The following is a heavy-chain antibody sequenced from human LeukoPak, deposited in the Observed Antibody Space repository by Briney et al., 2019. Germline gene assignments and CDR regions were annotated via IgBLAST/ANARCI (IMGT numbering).Heavy chain of an antibody. D-gene: IGHD1-1*01. Sequence: SETLSLTCTVSGDSISSYYWSWIRQPPGEGLEWIGYISNSGSTNYNPSLKSRVTISVDTSKNQLSLKLSSVTAADTAVYHCVRLQPNTGEWAFDIWGQGTMVSVSS. V-gene: IGHV4-59*01. CDR2: ISNSGST. J-gene: IGHJ3*02. CDR1: GDSISSYY. CDR3: VRLQPNTGEWAFDI.